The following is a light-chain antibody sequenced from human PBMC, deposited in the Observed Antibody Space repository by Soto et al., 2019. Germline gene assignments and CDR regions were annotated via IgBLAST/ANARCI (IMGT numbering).Light chain of an antibody. CDR2: DAS. CDR3: QQHGSSPIT. V-gene: IGKV3-15*01. CDR1: QSVGNN. Sequence: ELVMTQSPATLSVSPGERATLSCRASQSVGNNLAWYQQKPGQAPRLLMYDASTRATGIPARFSGSVSGTDFTLTISSLEPEDFAVYYCQQHGSSPITFGQGTRLEIK. J-gene: IGKJ5*01.